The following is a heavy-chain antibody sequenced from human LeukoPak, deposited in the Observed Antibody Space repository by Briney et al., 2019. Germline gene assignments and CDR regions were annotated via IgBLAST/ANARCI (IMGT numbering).Heavy chain of an antibody. Sequence: GSLRLSCAASGFTFSSYAMHWVRQAPGKGLEWVAVISYDGSNKYYADSVKGRFTISRDNSKNTLYLQMNSLRAEDTAVNYCARDPKMATIQYYFDYWGQGTLVTVSS. CDR3: ARDPKMATIQYYFDY. D-gene: IGHD5-24*01. CDR2: ISYDGSNK. V-gene: IGHV3-30-3*01. CDR1: GFTFSSYA. J-gene: IGHJ4*02.